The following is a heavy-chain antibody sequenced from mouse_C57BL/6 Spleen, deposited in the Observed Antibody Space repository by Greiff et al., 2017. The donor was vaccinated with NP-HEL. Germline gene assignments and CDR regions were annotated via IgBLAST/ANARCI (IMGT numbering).Heavy chain of an antibody. V-gene: IGHV1-22*01. D-gene: IGHD2-1*01. J-gene: IGHJ2*01. CDR1: GYTFTDYN. CDR2: INPNNGGT. CDR3: ARNYGNYLDY. Sequence: EVNLVESGPELVKPGASVQMSCKASGYTFTDYNMHWVKQSHGKSLEWIGYINPNNGGTSYNQKFKGKATLTVNKSSSTAYMELRSLTSEDSAVYYCARNYGNYLDYWGQGTTLTVSS.